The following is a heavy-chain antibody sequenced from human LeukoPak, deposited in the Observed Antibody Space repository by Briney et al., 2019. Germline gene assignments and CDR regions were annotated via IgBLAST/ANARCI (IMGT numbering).Heavy chain of an antibody. Sequence: SETLSLTCAVSGGSISSSYWWSWVRQPPGKGLEWIWEVYHSGTTNYYPSLKSRVTISIEKSKNQFSLKLSTVTAADTAVYYCAGAYCGGDCYSGRAFDIWGEGTMVTVSS. V-gene: IGHV4-4*02. CDR3: AGAYCGGDCYSGRAFDI. CDR2: VYHSGTT. J-gene: IGHJ3*02. D-gene: IGHD2-21*02. CDR1: GGSISSSYW.